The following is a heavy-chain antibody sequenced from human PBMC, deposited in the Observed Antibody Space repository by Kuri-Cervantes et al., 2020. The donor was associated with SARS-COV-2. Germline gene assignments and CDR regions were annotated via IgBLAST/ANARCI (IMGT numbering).Heavy chain of an antibody. D-gene: IGHD7-27*01. CDR3: ARAELTGIDY. Sequence: ASVKVSCKASGYTFTSYYMHWVRQAPGQGLEWMGIVNPSGGSTSYAQKFQGRVTMTRDTSTSIVYMELSSLRSEDTAVYYCARAELTGIDYWGQGTLVTVSS. CDR1: GYTFTSYY. J-gene: IGHJ4*02. V-gene: IGHV1-46*01. CDR2: VNPSGGST.